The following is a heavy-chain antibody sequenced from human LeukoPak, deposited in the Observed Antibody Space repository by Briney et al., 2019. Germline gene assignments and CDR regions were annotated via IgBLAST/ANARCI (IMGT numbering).Heavy chain of an antibody. Sequence: ASVKVSCKASGYTFTSYGISWVRQAPGQGLEWMGWISAYNGNTNYAQKLQGRVTMTTDTSTSTAYMELRSLRSDDTAVYCCARELIDYGDYVLDYWGQGTLVTVSS. CDR3: ARELIDYGDYVLDY. CDR2: ISAYNGNT. D-gene: IGHD4-17*01. V-gene: IGHV1-18*01. J-gene: IGHJ4*02. CDR1: GYTFTSYG.